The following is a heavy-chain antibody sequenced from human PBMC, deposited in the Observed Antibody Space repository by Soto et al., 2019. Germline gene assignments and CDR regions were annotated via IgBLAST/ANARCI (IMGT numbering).Heavy chain of an antibody. J-gene: IGHJ3*02. CDR2: IYYSGST. D-gene: IGHD3-10*01. CDR3: ARVWGGAFDI. V-gene: IGHV4-59*01. CDR1: GGTISSYY. Sequence: SSQTLPLTWTVAGGTISSYYWSWIRQPPGKGLEWIGYIYYSGSTNYNPSLKSRVTISVDTSKNQFSLKLSSVTAADTAVYYCARVWGGAFDIWGQGTMVTVSS.